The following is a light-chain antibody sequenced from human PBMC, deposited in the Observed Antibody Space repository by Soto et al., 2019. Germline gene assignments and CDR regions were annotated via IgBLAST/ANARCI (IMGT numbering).Light chain of an antibody. CDR1: SSNIGSNY. CDR3: AAWDDSLSGQV. CDR2: RNN. Sequence: QAVVTQPPSASGTPGQRVTISCSGSSSNIGSNYVYWYQQLPGTAPKLLIYRNNQRPSGVPDRFSGSKSGTSASLAISGLRSEDEADYYCAAWDDSLSGQVFGGGTQLTVL. V-gene: IGLV1-47*01. J-gene: IGLJ7*01.